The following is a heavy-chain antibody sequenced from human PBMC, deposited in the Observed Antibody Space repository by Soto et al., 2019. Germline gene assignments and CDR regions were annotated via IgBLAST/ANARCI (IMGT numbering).Heavy chain of an antibody. J-gene: IGHJ5*02. CDR3: ARHHGPTTSENVFDP. CDR2: ISTYSGDT. D-gene: IGHD5-12*01. Sequence: QVHLVQSGVEVKTPGASVKVSCQASGYTFFTYDISWVRQAPGQGLEWMGWISTYSGDTKYAQKFQGRVTMTTYTSTTTADLELRSLRSDDTAVYYCARHHGPTTSENVFDPWGQGTLVNVSS. V-gene: IGHV1-18*01. CDR1: GYTFFTYD.